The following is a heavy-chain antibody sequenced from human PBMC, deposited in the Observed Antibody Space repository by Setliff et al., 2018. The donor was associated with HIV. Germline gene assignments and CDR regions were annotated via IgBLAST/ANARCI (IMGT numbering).Heavy chain of an antibody. CDR3: ARGVRNFWSGDDDWRSYYFDY. Sequence: SETLSLTCTVSGGSISSGGYYWSWIRQPAGKGLEWIGQTYSSGSTKCNPTHKSRVTISVDTSKDQFSRKLSSVTAAATAVYYCARGVRNFWSGDDDWRSYYFDYWGQGSLVTVSS. CDR2: TYSSGST. CDR1: GGSISSGGYY. V-gene: IGHV4-61*09. J-gene: IGHJ4*02. D-gene: IGHD3-3*01.